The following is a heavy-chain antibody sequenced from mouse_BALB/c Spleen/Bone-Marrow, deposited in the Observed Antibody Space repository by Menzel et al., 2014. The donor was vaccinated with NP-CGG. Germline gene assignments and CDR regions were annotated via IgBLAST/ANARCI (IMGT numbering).Heavy chain of an antibody. CDR2: ISSGGSYT. CDR3: ARKSYYDYDGRPWFAY. J-gene: IGHJ3*01. CDR1: GFTFSSYA. Sequence: EVQLVESGGGLVKPGGSLKLSCAASGFTFSSYAMSWVRQTPEKRLEWVATISSGGSYTYYPDSVKGRFTISRDNAKNTLYLQMSSLRSEDTAMYYCARKSYYDYDGRPWFAYWGQPTLVTVSA. V-gene: IGHV5-9-3*01. D-gene: IGHD2-4*01.